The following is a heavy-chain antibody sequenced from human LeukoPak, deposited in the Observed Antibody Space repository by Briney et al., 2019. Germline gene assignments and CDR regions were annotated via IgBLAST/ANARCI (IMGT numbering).Heavy chain of an antibody. Sequence: GGSLRLSCAASGFTFSSYSMNWVRQAPGKGLEWVSSISSSSSYIYYADSVTGRFTISRDNAKNSLYLQMNSLRAEDTAVYYCARGYYDSSGYYLRWFDPWGQGTLVTVSS. V-gene: IGHV3-21*01. J-gene: IGHJ5*02. CDR1: GFTFSSYS. D-gene: IGHD3-22*01. CDR3: ARGYYDSSGYYLRWFDP. CDR2: ISSSSSYI.